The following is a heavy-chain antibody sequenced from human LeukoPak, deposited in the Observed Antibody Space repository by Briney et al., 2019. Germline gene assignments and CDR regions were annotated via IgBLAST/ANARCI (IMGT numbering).Heavy chain of an antibody. Sequence: SVKVSCKASGGTFSSYAISWVRQAPGHGLEWMGGIIPIFGTANYAQKFQGRVTMTRDTSTSTVYMELSSLRSEDTAVYYCARNRGYKDAFDIWGQGTMVTVSS. CDR1: GGTFSSYA. CDR2: IIPIFGTA. J-gene: IGHJ3*02. CDR3: ARNRGYKDAFDI. V-gene: IGHV1-69*05. D-gene: IGHD5-24*01.